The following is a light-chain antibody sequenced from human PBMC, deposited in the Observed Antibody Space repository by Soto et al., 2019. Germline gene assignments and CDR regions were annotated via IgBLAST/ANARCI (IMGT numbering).Light chain of an antibody. J-gene: IGLJ1*01. CDR1: SSDVGGYNY. CDR2: DVS. CDR3: CSYAGSYTYV. V-gene: IGLV2-11*01. Sequence: QSALTQPRSVSGSPGQSVTITCTGTSSDVGGYNYVSWYQQHPGKAPKLMIYDVSKRPSGVPDRFSGSKSGNTASLTISGLSAEDEADYYCCSYAGSYTYVFGTGTKLTVL.